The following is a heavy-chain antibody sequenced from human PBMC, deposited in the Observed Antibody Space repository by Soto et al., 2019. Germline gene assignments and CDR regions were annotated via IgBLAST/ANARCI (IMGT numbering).Heavy chain of an antibody. J-gene: IGHJ4*02. D-gene: IGHD1-26*01. CDR3: ARDGVGHTTFFGYFDY. CDR2: IRYDGSNI. V-gene: IGHV3-33*01. CDR1: GFTFSGLG. Sequence: QVQLVESGGGVVQPGRSLRLSCAASGFTFSGLGMHLVRQAPGKGLEWVAVIRYDGSNIYYADAVKGRFTISRDNSKDTLYLQMNILRADDTAVYYCARDGVGHTTFFGYFDYWGQGTLVTVSS.